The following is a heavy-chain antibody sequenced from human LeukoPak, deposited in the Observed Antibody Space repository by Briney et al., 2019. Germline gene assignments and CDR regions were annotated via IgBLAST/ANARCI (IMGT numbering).Heavy chain of an antibody. CDR3: AAGGLRGSWYIFDY. J-gene: IGHJ4*02. Sequence: ASVKVSCKASGFTFTSSAVQRVRQARGQRLEWIGWIVVGSGNTNYAQKFQERVTITRDMSTSTAYMELSSLRSEDTAVYYCAAGGLRGSWYIFDYWGQGTLVTVSS. V-gene: IGHV1-58*01. CDR1: GFTFTSSA. CDR2: IVVGSGNT. D-gene: IGHD6-13*01.